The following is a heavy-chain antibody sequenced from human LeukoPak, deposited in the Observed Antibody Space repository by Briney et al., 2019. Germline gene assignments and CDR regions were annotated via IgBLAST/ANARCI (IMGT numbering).Heavy chain of an antibody. V-gene: IGHV3-20*04. CDR2: INWNGGST. J-gene: IGHJ4*02. CDR1: GFTFDDYG. CDR3: ARGWRHDYYDSSGYYERLFDY. D-gene: IGHD3-22*01. Sequence: PGGSLRLSCAASGFTFDDYGMSWVRQAPGKGLEWVSGINWNGGSTGYADSVKGRFTISRDNAKNSLYLQMNSLRAEDTALYYCARGWRHDYYDSSGYYERLFDYWGQGTLATVSS.